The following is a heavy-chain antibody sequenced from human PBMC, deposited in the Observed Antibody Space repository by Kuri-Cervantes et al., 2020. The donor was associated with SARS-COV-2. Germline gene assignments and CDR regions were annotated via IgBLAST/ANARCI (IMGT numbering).Heavy chain of an antibody. V-gene: IGHV3-30-3*01. CDR1: GFTFSSYA. Sequence: GGSLRLSCAASGFTFSSYAMHWVRQAPGKGLEWVAVISYDGSNKYYADSVKGRFTISRDNSKNTLYLQMNSLKTEDTAVYYCTRRARSTSFWFDPWGQGTLVTVSS. J-gene: IGHJ5*02. D-gene: IGHD2-2*01. CDR3: TRRARSTSFWFDP. CDR2: ISYDGSNK.